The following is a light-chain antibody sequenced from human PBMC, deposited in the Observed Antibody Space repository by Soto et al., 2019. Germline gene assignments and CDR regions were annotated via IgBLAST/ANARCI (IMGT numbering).Light chain of an antibody. Sequence: EIVMTQSPATLSLSPGERATLSCRASQSVVENLAWYQQKPGQPPRLLIYRASTRATGVPDRFSGSGSGTEFTLTIISVQSEDFAVYYCQQYYKWPPLTFGQGTRLEI. J-gene: IGKJ5*01. CDR2: RAS. CDR1: QSVVEN. V-gene: IGKV3-15*01. CDR3: QQYYKWPPLT.